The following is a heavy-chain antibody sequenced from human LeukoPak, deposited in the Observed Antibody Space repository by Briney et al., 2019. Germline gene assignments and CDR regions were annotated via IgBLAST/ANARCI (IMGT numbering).Heavy chain of an antibody. D-gene: IGHD3-22*01. J-gene: IGHJ4*02. Sequence: PGGSLRLSCAASGFTFSDYAMNWVRQAPGKGLEWVSAISGSAGASYYADSVKGRFTISRDNSKNTLYLQMNSLRAEDTAVYYCAKESGDDSSGYYEVFDYWGQGTLVTVSS. CDR1: GFTFSDYA. CDR2: ISGSAGAS. CDR3: AKESGDDSSGYYEVFDY. V-gene: IGHV3-23*01.